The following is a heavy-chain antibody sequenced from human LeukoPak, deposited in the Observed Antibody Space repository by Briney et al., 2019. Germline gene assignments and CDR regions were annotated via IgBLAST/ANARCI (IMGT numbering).Heavy chain of an antibody. CDR3: ARQRSSSWYESYWFDP. V-gene: IGHV7-4-1*02. J-gene: IGHJ5*02. CDR2: INTNTGNP. D-gene: IGHD6-13*01. Sequence: ASVKVSCKASGYIFTSYAINWLRQAPGQGLEWMGWINTNTGNPTYAQGFTGGFVFSLDTSVNTAHLQITSLKAEDTAVYYCARQRSSSWYESYWFDPWGQGTLVTVSS. CDR1: GYIFTSYA.